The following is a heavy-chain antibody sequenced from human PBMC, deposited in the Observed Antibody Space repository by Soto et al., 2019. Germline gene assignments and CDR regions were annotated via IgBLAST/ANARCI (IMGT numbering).Heavy chain of an antibody. V-gene: IGHV3-21*01. J-gene: IGHJ4*02. CDR3: ARDKPPDLIDY. CDR1: WFPLNRYS. CDR2: ISSSSSYI. Sequence: PGGALKPSRAAPWFPLNRYSMNWVPQAPGKGLEWVSSISSSSSYIYYADSVKGRFTISRDNAKNSLYLQMNSLRAEDTAVYYCARDKPPDLIDYWGQGTLVTVSS.